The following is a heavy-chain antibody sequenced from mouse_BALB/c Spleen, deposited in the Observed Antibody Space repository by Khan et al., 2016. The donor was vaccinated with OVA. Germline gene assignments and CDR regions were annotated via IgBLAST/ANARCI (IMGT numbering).Heavy chain of an antibody. CDR3: ARSGTITTVVATDFDY. V-gene: IGHV3-2*02. CDR2: IKYSGST. CDR1: GYSITSDYA. J-gene: IGHJ2*01. D-gene: IGHD1-1*01. Sequence: VQLKQSGPGLVKPSQSLSLTCTVTGYSITSDYAWNWIRQFPGNKLEWMGYIKYSGSTSYNPSLKSRISITRATSKNQFFLQLNSVHTEDTATYYCARSGTITTVVATDFDYWGQGTTLTVSS.